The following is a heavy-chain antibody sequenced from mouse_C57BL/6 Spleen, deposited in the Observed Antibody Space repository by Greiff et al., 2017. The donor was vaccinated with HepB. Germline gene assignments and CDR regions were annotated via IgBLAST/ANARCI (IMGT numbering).Heavy chain of an antibody. Sequence: EVQRVESEGGLVQPGSSMKLSCTASGFTFSDYYMAWVRQVPEKGLEWVANINYDGSSTYYLDSLKSRFIISRDNAKNILYLQMSSLKSEDTATYYCASYDYAWFAYWGQGTLVTVSA. CDR2: INYDGSST. CDR1: GFTFSDYY. V-gene: IGHV5-16*01. CDR3: ASYDYAWFAY. J-gene: IGHJ3*01. D-gene: IGHD2-4*01.